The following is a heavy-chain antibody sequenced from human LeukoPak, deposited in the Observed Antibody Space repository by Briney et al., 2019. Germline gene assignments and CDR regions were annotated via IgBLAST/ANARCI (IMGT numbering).Heavy chain of an antibody. CDR2: IYSGGST. D-gene: IGHD3-10*01. Sequence: QPGGSLRLSCAASGFTVSSNYMSWVRQAPGKGLEWVSVIYSGGSTYYADSVKGRFTISRDNSKNTLYLQMNSLRAEDTAVYYCARDKAGAGFGDAFDIWGQGTMVTVSS. J-gene: IGHJ3*02. CDR3: ARDKAGAGFGDAFDI. CDR1: GFTVSSNY. V-gene: IGHV3-66*01.